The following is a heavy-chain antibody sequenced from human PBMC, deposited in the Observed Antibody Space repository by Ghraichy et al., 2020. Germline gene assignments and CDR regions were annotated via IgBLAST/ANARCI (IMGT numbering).Heavy chain of an antibody. CDR2: IYYSGST. CDR1: GGSISSYY. D-gene: IGHD4-17*01. Sequence: SETLSLTCTVSGGSISSYYWSWIRQPPGKGLEWIGYIYYSGSTNYNPSLKSRVTISVDTSKNQFSLKLSSVTAADTAVYYCARVRDYGDYGFDYWGQGTLVTVSS. V-gene: IGHV4-59*01. CDR3: ARVRDYGDYGFDY. J-gene: IGHJ4*02.